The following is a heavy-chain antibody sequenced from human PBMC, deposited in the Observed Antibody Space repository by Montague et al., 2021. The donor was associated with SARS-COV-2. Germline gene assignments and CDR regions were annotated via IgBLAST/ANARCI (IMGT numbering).Heavy chain of an antibody. Sequence: SETLSLTCTVSGGSISSRSYYWGWIRQPPGKGLEWIGSIYYSGDTYYNPSLKSRVTISVDTSKNQFSLKLSSVTAADTAVYYCARLWGYYDSSGYPVGAFDIWGQGTMVTVSS. CDR2: IYYSGDT. CDR3: ARLWGYYDSSGYPVGAFDI. CDR1: GGSISSRSYY. D-gene: IGHD3-22*01. V-gene: IGHV4-39*07. J-gene: IGHJ3*02.